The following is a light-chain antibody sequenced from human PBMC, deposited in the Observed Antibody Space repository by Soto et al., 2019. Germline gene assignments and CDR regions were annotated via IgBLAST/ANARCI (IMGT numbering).Light chain of an antibody. V-gene: IGKV3-15*01. J-gene: IGKJ5*01. Sequence: EIVMTQSPATLSVSPGERATLSCRTSQSVSSNLAWYQQKPGQAPRLLISGASTRATGISARFSGSGSGTEFTLTISSLRSEDFAVYYCQQYDSWPLTFGQGTRMEIK. CDR1: QSVSSN. CDR3: QQYDSWPLT. CDR2: GAS.